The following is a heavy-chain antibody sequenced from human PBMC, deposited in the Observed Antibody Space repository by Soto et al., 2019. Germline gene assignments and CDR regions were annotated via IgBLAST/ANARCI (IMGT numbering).Heavy chain of an antibody. CDR2: IYYSGST. CDR3: ARGVAKLGRGTFQH. CDR1: GGSISSGGYY. D-gene: IGHD7-27*01. V-gene: IGHV4-31*03. J-gene: IGHJ1*01. Sequence: QVQLQESGPGLVKPSQTLSLTCTVSGGSISSGGYYWSWIRQHPGKGLEWIGYIYYSGSTYYNPSLKSRVTISVDTSKNQFSLKLSSVTAADTAVYYYARGVAKLGRGTFQHWGQGTLVTVSS.